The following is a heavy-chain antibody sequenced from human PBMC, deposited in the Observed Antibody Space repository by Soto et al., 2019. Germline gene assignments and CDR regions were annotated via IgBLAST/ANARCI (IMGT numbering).Heavy chain of an antibody. Sequence: EVQLLESGGGLVQPGGSLRLSCAASGFTFSTYPMSWVRQAPGKGLEWVSAISGSGGNTYYADSVRGRFTISRDNSKNTLYLQMSSLRAEDTAVYYYAKDHLTAGGTFWFDPRGQGTLVTVSS. CDR2: ISGSGGNT. J-gene: IGHJ5*02. V-gene: IGHV3-23*01. CDR1: GFTFSTYP. D-gene: IGHD6-13*01. CDR3: AKDHLTAGGTFWFDP.